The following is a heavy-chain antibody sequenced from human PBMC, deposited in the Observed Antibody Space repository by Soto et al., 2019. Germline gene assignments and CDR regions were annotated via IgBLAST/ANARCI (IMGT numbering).Heavy chain of an antibody. CDR1: GFTFSSYA. CDR2: ISYDGSNK. J-gene: IGHJ6*02. V-gene: IGHV3-30-3*01. Sequence: QVQLVESGGGVVQPGRSLRLSCAASGFTFSSYAMHWVRQAPGKGLEWVAVISYDGSNKYYADSVKGRFTISRDNSKNTLYPQMNSLRAEDTAVYYCASTYSGYDFYYYYGMDVWGQGTTVTVSS. D-gene: IGHD5-12*01. CDR3: ASTYSGYDFYYYYGMDV.